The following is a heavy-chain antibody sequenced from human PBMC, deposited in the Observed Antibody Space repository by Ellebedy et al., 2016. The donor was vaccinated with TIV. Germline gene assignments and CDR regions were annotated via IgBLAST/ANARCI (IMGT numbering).Heavy chain of an antibody. V-gene: IGHV3-33*01. Sequence: PGGSLRLSCAASGFTFSSYGMHWVRQAPGKGLEWVAVIWYDGSNKYYADSVKGRFTTSRDNSKNTLYLQMNSLRAEDTAVYYCARDLYYYDSSGYKGGAFDIWGQGTMVTVSS. J-gene: IGHJ3*02. D-gene: IGHD3-22*01. CDR1: GFTFSSYG. CDR2: IWYDGSNK. CDR3: ARDLYYYDSSGYKGGAFDI.